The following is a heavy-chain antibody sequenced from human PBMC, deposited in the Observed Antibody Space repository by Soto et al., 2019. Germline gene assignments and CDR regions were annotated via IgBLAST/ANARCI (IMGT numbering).Heavy chain of an antibody. Sequence: ASVKVSCKASGYTFTGYYMHWVRQAPGQGLEWMGWINPNSGGTNYAQKFQGWVTMTRDTSISTAYMELSRLRSDDTAVYYCARVQGYCSSTSCLSFPHTHDAFDIWGQGTMVTVSS. CDR2: INPNSGGT. D-gene: IGHD2-2*01. CDR1: GYTFTGYY. J-gene: IGHJ3*02. CDR3: ARVQGYCSSTSCLSFPHTHDAFDI. V-gene: IGHV1-2*04.